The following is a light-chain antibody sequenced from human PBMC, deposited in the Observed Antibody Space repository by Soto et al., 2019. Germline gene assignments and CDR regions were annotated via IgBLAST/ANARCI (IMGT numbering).Light chain of an antibody. CDR3: SSYTTSSTRV. V-gene: IGLV2-14*01. CDR1: RSDVGFYNY. CDR2: EVS. Sequence: QSVLTQPASVSGSPGQSIAISCTGSRSDVGFYNYVSWYQQHPGEVPKLIIFEVSNRPSGVSNRFSGSKSGNTASLTISGLQAEDEAAYYCSSYTTSSTRVFGTGTKLTVL. J-gene: IGLJ1*01.